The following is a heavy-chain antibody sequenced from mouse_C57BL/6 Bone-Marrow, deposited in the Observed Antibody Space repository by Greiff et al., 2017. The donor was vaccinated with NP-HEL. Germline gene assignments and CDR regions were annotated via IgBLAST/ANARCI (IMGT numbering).Heavy chain of an antibody. CDR2: ISYDGSN. V-gene: IGHV3-6*01. J-gene: IGHJ1*03. CDR3: ARGPNYYGSSPGYFDV. Sequence: EVQLQESGPGLVKPSQSLSLTCSVTGYSITSGYYWNWIRQFPGNKLEWMGYISYDGSNNYNPSLKNRISITRDTSKNQFFLKLNSVTTEDTATYYCARGPNYYGSSPGYFDVWGTGTTVTVSS. CDR1: GYSITSGYY. D-gene: IGHD1-1*01.